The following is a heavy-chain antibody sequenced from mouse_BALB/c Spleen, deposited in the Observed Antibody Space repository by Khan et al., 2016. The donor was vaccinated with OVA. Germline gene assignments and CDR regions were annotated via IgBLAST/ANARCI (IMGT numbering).Heavy chain of an antibody. Sequence: EVELVESGGGLVKPGGSLKLSCAASGFTFSSYVMSWVRQTPEKRLAWVASISSGGPPYYPDSVKGRFTISRDNAMNILFLQMSSLRSEDTAIYFCAREAYRYDEYYFDYWGQGTTLTVSS. CDR1: GFTFSSYV. CDR3: AREAYRYDEYYFDY. V-gene: IGHV5-6-5*01. J-gene: IGHJ2*01. D-gene: IGHD2-14*01. CDR2: ISSGGPP.